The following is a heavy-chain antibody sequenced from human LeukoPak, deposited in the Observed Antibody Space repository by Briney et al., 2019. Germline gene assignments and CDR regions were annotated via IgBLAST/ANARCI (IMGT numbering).Heavy chain of an antibody. CDR1: GFTFSSYS. Sequence: GGSLRLSCVASGFTFSSYSMNWVRQTPGKGLEWVSSINSRSDYIFYADSVKGRVTISRDNAKSSLYLQMNSLRAEDTAVYYCARLVAGGRNYFDYWGQGALVTVSS. CDR3: ARLVAGGRNYFDY. J-gene: IGHJ4*02. V-gene: IGHV3-21*01. D-gene: IGHD4-23*01. CDR2: INSRSDYI.